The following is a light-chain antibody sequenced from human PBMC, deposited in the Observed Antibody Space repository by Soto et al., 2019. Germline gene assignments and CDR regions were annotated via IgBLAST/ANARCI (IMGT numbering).Light chain of an antibody. Sequence: TQMTQSPSSLSASVGDRVTITCQASEDITNDLNWYQQRPGKAPKVLIYDASTLETVVPSRFSGSGYGTHFTLTISSLHPEDFAVYYCQQYDNLPITFGHGTRLE. CDR1: EDITND. J-gene: IGKJ5*01. V-gene: IGKV1-33*01. CDR2: DAS. CDR3: QQYDNLPIT.